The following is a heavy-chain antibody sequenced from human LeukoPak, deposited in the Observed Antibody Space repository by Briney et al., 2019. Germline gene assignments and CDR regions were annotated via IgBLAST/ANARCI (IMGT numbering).Heavy chain of an antibody. Sequence: PSETLSLTCTVSGGSISNYYWSWIRQPPGKGLEWIGFIHSNGGANYTASLNSRATISRDTSRSQVSLKRTSVTAADTAVDYCASSNLGSLGQFDPWGQGTLVTVSS. D-gene: IGHD3-10*01. CDR3: ASSNLGSLGQFDP. CDR1: GGSISNYY. J-gene: IGHJ5*02. CDR2: IHSNGGA. V-gene: IGHV4-59*01.